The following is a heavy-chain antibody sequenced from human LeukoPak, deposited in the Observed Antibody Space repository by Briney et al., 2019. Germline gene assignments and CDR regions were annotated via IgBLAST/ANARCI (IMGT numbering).Heavy chain of an antibody. CDR3: MGGSYSA. V-gene: IGHV3-48*03. CDR1: GFTFSSYE. J-gene: IGHJ5*02. CDR2: ISSSGSTI. Sequence: PGGSLRLSCAASGFTFSSYEMHWVRQAPGKGLEWVSYISSSGSTIYYADSVKGRFTISRVNTKNSLYLQMNRSRVDSPVFYSCMGGSYSAWGQGTLVTVPS. D-gene: IGHD2-21*01.